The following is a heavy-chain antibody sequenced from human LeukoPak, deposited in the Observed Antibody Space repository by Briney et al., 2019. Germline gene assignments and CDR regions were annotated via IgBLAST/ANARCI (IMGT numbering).Heavy chain of an antibody. Sequence: SETLSLACIVSGYSISSGYYWGWIRQPPGKGLEWIGNIYHSGNTYYNPSLKSRVTISVDTSKNQFSLKPSSVTAADTAVYYCAREGYFGSGSYYTSPLDYWGQGTLVTVSS. D-gene: IGHD3-10*01. CDR1: GYSISSGYY. J-gene: IGHJ4*02. CDR3: AREGYFGSGSYYTSPLDY. CDR2: IYHSGNT. V-gene: IGHV4-38-2*02.